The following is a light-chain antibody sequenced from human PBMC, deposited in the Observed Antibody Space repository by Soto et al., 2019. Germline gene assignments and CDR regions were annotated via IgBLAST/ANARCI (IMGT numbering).Light chain of an antibody. CDR3: SSYTISSTYV. Sequence: QSVLTQPPSVSGSPGQSVTISCTGTSSDVGSDNRVSWYQQPPATAPKLMIYEVSNRPSGVPDRFSGSKSGTTASLTISGLQAEDEADYYCSSYTISSTYVFGTGTKLTVL. J-gene: IGLJ1*01. V-gene: IGLV2-18*02. CDR1: SSDVGSDNR. CDR2: EVS.